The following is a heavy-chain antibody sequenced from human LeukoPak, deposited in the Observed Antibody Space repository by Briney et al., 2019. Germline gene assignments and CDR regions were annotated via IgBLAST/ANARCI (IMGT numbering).Heavy chain of an antibody. CDR3: ATGALGSRYFDY. CDR1: GGTFSSYA. Sequence: ASVKVSCKASGGTFSSYAISWVRQAPGQGLEWMGGIIPIFGTANYAQKFQGRVTITTDESTSTAYMELSSLRSEDTAVYYCATGALGSRYFDYWGQGTLVTVSS. D-gene: IGHD3-10*01. J-gene: IGHJ4*02. V-gene: IGHV1-69*05. CDR2: IIPIFGTA.